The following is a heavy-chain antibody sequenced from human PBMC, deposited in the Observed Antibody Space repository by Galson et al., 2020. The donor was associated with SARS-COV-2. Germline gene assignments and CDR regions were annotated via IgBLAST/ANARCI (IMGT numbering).Heavy chain of an antibody. CDR2: IYPGDSDT. Sequence: GESLKISCKGSGYSFTSYWIGWVRQMPGKGLEWMGIIYPGDSDTRYSPSFQGQVTISADKSISTAYLQWSSLKASDTAMYYCARRNYDFWGGYYTDGDYYYYYMDVWGKGTTVTVSS. CDR1: GYSFTSYW. V-gene: IGHV5-51*01. D-gene: IGHD3-3*01. CDR3: ARRNYDFWGGYYTDGDYYYYYMDV. J-gene: IGHJ6*03.